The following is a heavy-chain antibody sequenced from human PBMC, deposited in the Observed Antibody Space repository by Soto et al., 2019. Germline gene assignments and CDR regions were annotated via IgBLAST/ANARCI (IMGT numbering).Heavy chain of an antibody. D-gene: IGHD2-15*01. J-gene: IGHJ3*02. Sequence: GGSLRLSCAASGFTFSSYAMHWVRQAPGKGLEWVAVISYDGSNKYYADSVKGRFTISRDNSKNTLYLQMNSLRAEDTAVYYRARDRGDCSGGSCYSAFDIWGQGTMVTVSS. CDR2: ISYDGSNK. V-gene: IGHV3-30-3*01. CDR3: ARDRGDCSGGSCYSAFDI. CDR1: GFTFSSYA.